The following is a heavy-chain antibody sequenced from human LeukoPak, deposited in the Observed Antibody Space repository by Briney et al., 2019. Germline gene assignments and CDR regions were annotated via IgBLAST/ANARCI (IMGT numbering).Heavy chain of an antibody. Sequence: GGSLRLSCAASGFTFSTYAMSWVREAPVRGLEWVSSLRGNGDTFYADSVKGRFTHSRDDSRNTVYLQLNNLRVEDTAIYYCAKANWVSNADAVSWGQETVVTVSS. CDR1: GFTFSTYA. D-gene: IGHD1-1*01. J-gene: IGHJ4*02. CDR3: AKANWVSNADAVS. V-gene: IGHV3-23*01. CDR2: LRGNGDT.